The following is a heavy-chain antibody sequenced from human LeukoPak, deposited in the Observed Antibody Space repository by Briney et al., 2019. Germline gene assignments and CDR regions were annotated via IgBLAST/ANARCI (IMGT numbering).Heavy chain of an antibody. D-gene: IGHD3-10*01. CDR1: GGSISSGSYY. Sequence: SETLSLTCTVSGGSISSGSYYWSWIRQPAGKGLEWIGRIYTSGSTNYNPSLKSRVTISVDTSKNQFSLKLSSVTAADTAVYYCARHSSSSPTYYYGSGSLYFDYWGQGTLVTVSS. CDR2: IYTSGST. CDR3: ARHSSSSPTYYYGSGSLYFDY. V-gene: IGHV4-61*02. J-gene: IGHJ4*02.